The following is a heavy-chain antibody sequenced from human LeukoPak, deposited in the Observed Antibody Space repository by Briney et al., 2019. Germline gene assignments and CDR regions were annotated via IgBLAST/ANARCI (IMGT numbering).Heavy chain of an antibody. J-gene: IGHJ5*02. CDR1: GGSISSYY. V-gene: IGHV4-59*06. Sequence: PSETLSLTCTVSGGSISSYYWSWIRQHPGKGLEWIGYIYYSGSTYYNPSLKSRVTISVDTSKNQFSLKLSSVTAADTAVYYCARSGAPDLRYFDPNWFDPWGQGTLVTVSS. CDR3: ARSGAPDLRYFDPNWFDP. D-gene: IGHD3-9*01. CDR2: IYYSGST.